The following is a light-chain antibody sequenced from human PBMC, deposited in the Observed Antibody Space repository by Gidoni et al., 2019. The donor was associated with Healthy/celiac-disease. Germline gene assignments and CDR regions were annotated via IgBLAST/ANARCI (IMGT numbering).Light chain of an antibody. Sequence: IVFTQPPATLSLSPGERATLSCRASQSVSSYLAWYQQKPGQAPRLLIYDASNRATGIPARFSGSGSGTDFTLTISSLEPEDFAVYYCQQRSNWPPAFXQXTKLEIK. CDR1: QSVSSY. V-gene: IGKV3-11*01. J-gene: IGKJ2*01. CDR2: DAS. CDR3: QQRSNWPPA.